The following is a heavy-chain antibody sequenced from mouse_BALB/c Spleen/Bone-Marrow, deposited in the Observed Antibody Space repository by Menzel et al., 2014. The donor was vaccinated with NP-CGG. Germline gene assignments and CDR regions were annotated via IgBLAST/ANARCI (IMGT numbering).Heavy chain of an antibody. Sequence: VHVKQFGAELVKPGASVKLSCAASGFNIKDTFIHWVKQRPEQGLEWIGSIDPANDNSKFDPKFQGKATLTANASSNTAYLQLSSLTSEDTAVYFCTRNYVSHYFDYWGQGTTLTVSS. J-gene: IGHJ2*01. CDR1: GFNIKDTF. CDR2: IDPANDNS. V-gene: IGHV14-3*02. D-gene: IGHD1-1*01. CDR3: TRNYVSHYFDY.